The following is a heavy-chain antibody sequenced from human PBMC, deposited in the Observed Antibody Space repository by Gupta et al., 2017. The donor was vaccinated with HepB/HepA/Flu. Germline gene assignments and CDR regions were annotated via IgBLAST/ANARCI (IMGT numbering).Heavy chain of an antibody. CDR2: IYPGDSDT. V-gene: IGHV5-51*01. CDR1: GYAFTTHW. CDR3: ARTAYSGGDCYSNYYYMDV. J-gene: IGHJ6*03. Sequence: EVQLAQSGAEMKKPGESVKISCKVSGYAFTTHWIAWVRQMPGKGLEWMGVIYPGDSDTRYSPSFQGQVTISVDKSTNTAYLQWSSLKASDTAIYYCARTAYSGGDCYSNYYYMDVWGKGTTITVSS. D-gene: IGHD2-21*01.